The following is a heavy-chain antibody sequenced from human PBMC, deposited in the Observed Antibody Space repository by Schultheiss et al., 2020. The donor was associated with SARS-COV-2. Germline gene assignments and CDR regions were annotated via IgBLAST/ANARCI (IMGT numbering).Heavy chain of an antibody. D-gene: IGHD6-6*01. CDR3: ARDSGGYSSSSGNNNYYGLDV. CDR2: MSDSGDST. V-gene: IGHV3-23*01. CDR1: GFTFSSYS. J-gene: IGHJ6*02. Sequence: GESLKISCAASGFTFSSYSMNWVRQAPGKGLEWVSAMSDSGDSTYFADSVKGRFTISRDNSKSTLYLQMSSLRAEDTAVYYCARDSGGYSSSSGNNNYYGLDVWGQGTTVTVSS.